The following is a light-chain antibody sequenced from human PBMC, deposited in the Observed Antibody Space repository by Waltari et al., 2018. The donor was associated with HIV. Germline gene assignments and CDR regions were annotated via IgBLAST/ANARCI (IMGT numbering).Light chain of an antibody. CDR1: QGIANF. CDR2: ATS. V-gene: IGKV1-27*01. CDR3: QNYYRAPWT. J-gene: IGKJ1*01. Sequence: TCRASQGIANFLTWYQQKPGKAPKVLIYATSILQSGVPSRFSGSASGTEFTLTISSLQPEDVASYYCQNYYRAPWTFGQGTKVEIK.